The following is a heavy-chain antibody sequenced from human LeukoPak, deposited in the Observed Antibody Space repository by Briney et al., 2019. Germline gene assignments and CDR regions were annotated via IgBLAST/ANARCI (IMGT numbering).Heavy chain of an antibody. CDR2: IYYSGST. D-gene: IGHD3-10*01. Sequence: NPSETLSLTCTVPGGSISSYYWSWIRQPPGKGLEWIGYIYYSGSTNYNPSLKSRVTISVDTSKNQFSLKLSSVTAADTAVYYCARGGAYGSGSYRFDPWGQGTLVTVSS. CDR1: GGSISSYY. CDR3: ARGGAYGSGSYRFDP. J-gene: IGHJ5*02. V-gene: IGHV4-59*01.